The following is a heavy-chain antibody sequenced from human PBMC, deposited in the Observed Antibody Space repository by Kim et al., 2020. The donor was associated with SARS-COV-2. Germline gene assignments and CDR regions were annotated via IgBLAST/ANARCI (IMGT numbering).Heavy chain of an antibody. D-gene: IGHD3-9*01. Sequence: GGSLRLSCAASGFTFSSYAMSWVRQAPGKGLEWVSAISGSGGSTYYADSVKGRFTISRDNSKNTLYLQMNSLRAEDTAVYYCAKDRILTGYYNRGDAFDIWGQGTMVTVSS. CDR1: GFTFSSYA. V-gene: IGHV3-23*01. J-gene: IGHJ3*02. CDR2: ISGSGGST. CDR3: AKDRILTGYYNRGDAFDI.